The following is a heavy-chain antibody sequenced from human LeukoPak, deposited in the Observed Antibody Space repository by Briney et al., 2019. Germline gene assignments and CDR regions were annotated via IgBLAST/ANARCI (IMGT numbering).Heavy chain of an antibody. CDR3: ARDDGSGYYSPSDY. D-gene: IGHD3-22*01. CDR2: ISYDGSNK. Sequence: GGSLRLSCAASGFTFSSYAMHWVRQAPGKGLEWVAVISYDGSNKYYADSVKGRFTISRDNSKNTLYLQMNSLRAEDTAVYYCARDDGSGYYSPSDYWGQGTLVTVSS. CDR1: GFTFSSYA. V-gene: IGHV3-30*04. J-gene: IGHJ4*02.